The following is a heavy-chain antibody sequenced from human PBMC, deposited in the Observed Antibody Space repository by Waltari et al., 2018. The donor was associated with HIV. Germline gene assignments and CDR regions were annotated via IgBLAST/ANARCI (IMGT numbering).Heavy chain of an antibody. CDR2: FDPEGDET. CDR3: ASNDRPVYFFDY. J-gene: IGHJ4*01. Sequence: QVVLIESGAEVKQPGGSVKVSCTVAGYSLTHLSMHWVRQAPGKGLEWMGGFDPEGDETIYAQKFQGRLSMTEDTSTDTAYMELRGLRSDDTAVYYCASNDRPVYFFDYWSHGTLVTVSS. CDR1: GYSLTHLS. V-gene: IGHV1-24*01. D-gene: IGHD3-9*01.